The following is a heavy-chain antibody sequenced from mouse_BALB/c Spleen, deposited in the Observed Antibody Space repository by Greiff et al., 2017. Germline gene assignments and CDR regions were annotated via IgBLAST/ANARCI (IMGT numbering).Heavy chain of an antibody. D-gene: IGHD1-1*01. CDR1: GYSFTSYY. CDR2: IFPGSGNT. J-gene: IGHJ4*01. CDR3: ARSYYGSPYYAMDY. Sequence: VQLQQSGPELVKPGASVKISCKASGYSFTSYYIHWVKQRPGQGLEWIGWIFPGSGNTKYNEKFKGKATLTADTSSSTAYMQLSSLTSEDSAVYFCARSYYGSPYYAMDYWGQGTSVTVSS. V-gene: IGHV1-66*01.